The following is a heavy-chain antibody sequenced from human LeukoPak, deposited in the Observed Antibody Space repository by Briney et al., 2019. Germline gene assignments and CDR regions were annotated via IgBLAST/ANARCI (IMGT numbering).Heavy chain of an antibody. Sequence: PSETLSLTCAVYGGSFSGYYWSWIRQPPGKGLEWIGEINHSGSTNYNPSLKSRVTISVDTSKNQFSLKLSSVTAADTAVYYCARAPQEVTLWDYWGQGTLVTVSS. CDR2: INHSGST. V-gene: IGHV4-34*01. CDR1: GGSFSGYY. J-gene: IGHJ4*02. CDR3: ARAPQEVTLWDY. D-gene: IGHD5-18*01.